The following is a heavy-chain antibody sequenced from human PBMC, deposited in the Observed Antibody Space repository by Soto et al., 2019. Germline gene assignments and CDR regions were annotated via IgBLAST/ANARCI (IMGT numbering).Heavy chain of an antibody. V-gene: IGHV3-23*01. CDR1: GFTFSSYA. D-gene: IGHD2-15*01. CDR3: ARYCSGGSCCTPKGHSYYGMDV. Sequence: GGSLRLSCAASGFTFSSYAMSWVRQAPGKGLEWVSAISFSGGSTYYADSVKGRFTISRDNSKNTLYLQMNSLRAEDTAVYYCARYCSGGSCCTPKGHSYYGMDVWGQATTVTLSS. CDR2: ISFSGGST. J-gene: IGHJ6*02.